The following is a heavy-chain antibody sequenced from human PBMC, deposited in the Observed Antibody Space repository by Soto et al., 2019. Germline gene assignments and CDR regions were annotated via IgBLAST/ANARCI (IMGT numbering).Heavy chain of an antibody. Sequence: QVQLVQSGAEVKKPGSSVKVSCKASGGTFSRYSITWVRQAPGHGLEWIGRIIPIFGIPTYAQKFQGRVTLTADESASTAYMELSSLGSDDTAVYYCAREDRDRETGLVPAAIDGMDVWGQGTTVTVSS. V-gene: IGHV1-69*08. CDR2: IIPIFGIP. J-gene: IGHJ6*02. D-gene: IGHD2-2*01. CDR3: AREDRDRETGLVPAAIDGMDV. CDR1: GGTFSRYS.